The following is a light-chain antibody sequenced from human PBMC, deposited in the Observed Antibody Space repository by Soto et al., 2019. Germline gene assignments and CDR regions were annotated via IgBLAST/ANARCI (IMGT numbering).Light chain of an antibody. Sequence: QSALTQPPSASGSPGQSVTVSCTGTSSDIGAYDHVSWHQQHPGKAPKVIIYEVDKRPSGVPNRFSGSKSGNTASLTVSGFQAEDEADYYCSSYAGSNTLVFGGGTKLTVL. CDR3: SSYAGSNTLV. J-gene: IGLJ2*01. CDR1: SSDIGAYDH. V-gene: IGLV2-8*01. CDR2: EVD.